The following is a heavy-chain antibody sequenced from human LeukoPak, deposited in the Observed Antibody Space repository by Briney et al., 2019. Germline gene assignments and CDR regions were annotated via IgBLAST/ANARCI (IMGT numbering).Heavy chain of an antibody. V-gene: IGHV1-2*02. CDR2: INPNSGGT. CDR3: AREGSILRYNWNDGTPYFDY. Sequence: GASVKVSCKASGYTFTGYYMHWVRQAPGQGLEWMGWINPNSGGTNYAQKFQGRVTMTRDTSISTAYMELRSLRSDDTAVYYCAREGSILRYNWNDGTPYFDYWGQGTLVTVSS. J-gene: IGHJ4*02. D-gene: IGHD1-1*01. CDR1: GYTFTGYY.